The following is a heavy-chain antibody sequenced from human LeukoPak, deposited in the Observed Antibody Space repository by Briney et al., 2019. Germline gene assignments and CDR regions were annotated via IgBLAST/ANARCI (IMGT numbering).Heavy chain of an antibody. CDR2: IYTSGST. J-gene: IGHJ5*02. D-gene: IGHD3-9*01. CDR1: GGSISSGSYY. CDR3: AREDYNILTGYPRFDP. V-gene: IGHV4-61*02. Sequence: SETLSLTCTVSGGSISSGSYYWSWIRQPAGKGLEWIGRIYTSGSTNYNPSLKSRVTISVDTSKNQFSLKLSSVTAADTAVYYCAREDYNILTGYPRFDPWGQGTLVTVSS.